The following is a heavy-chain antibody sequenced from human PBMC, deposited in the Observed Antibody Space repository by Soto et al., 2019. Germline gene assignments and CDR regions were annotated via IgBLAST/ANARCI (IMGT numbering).Heavy chain of an antibody. Sequence: QVHLVQSGAEVKKPGASVKVSCKGSGYGFTTYGITWVRQAPGQGLEWMAWISAHNGNTNSAQKLQGRVTVTRDTSTSTAYMELRSLRSDGTAVYYCARGRYGDYWGQGALVTVSS. V-gene: IGHV1-18*01. CDR1: GYGFTTYG. CDR2: ISAHNGNT. CDR3: ARGRYGDY. D-gene: IGHD1-1*01. J-gene: IGHJ4*02.